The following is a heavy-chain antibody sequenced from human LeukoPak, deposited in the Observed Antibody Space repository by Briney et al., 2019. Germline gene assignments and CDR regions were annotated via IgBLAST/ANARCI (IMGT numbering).Heavy chain of an antibody. CDR2: IFHSGNT. CDR3: ARDFAADY. V-gene: IGHV4-38-2*02. Sequence: GSLRLSCAASGFTFSNAWMSWVRQAPGKGLEWVGSIFHSGNTYYNPSLKSRVTISVDTSKNQISLKLSSVTAADTAVFYCARDFAADYWGQGILVTVSS. D-gene: IGHD3-3*01. J-gene: IGHJ4*02. CDR1: GFTFSNAW.